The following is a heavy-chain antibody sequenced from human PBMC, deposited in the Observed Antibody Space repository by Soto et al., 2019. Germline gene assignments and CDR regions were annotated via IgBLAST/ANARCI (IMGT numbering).Heavy chain of an antibody. D-gene: IGHD2-21*01. V-gene: IGHV1-69*02. CDR3: AKSLLFVDHGYMDV. Sequence: QVQLVQSGAELKKPGSSVKVSCEASGGSFTSYSFTWVRQAPGHGLEWMGRIIPIQGKANYALKFQDRVTMTADRSTRTVYMELTSLRPEETAVYFCAKSLLFVDHGYMDVWGKGTTVTVSS. CDR2: IIPIQGKA. CDR1: GGSFTSYS. J-gene: IGHJ6*03.